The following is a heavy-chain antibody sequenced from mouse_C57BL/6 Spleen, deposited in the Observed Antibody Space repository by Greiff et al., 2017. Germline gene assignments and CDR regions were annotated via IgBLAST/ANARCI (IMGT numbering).Heavy chain of an antibody. J-gene: IGHJ3*01. CDR1: GYTFTDYY. D-gene: IGHD2-5*01. CDR3: ARSDYSNYETFAY. V-gene: IGHV1-19*01. CDR2: INPYNGGT. Sequence: VQLQQSGPVLVKPGASVKMSCKASGYTFTDYYMNWVKQSHGKSLEWIGVINPYNGGTSYNQKFKGKATLTVDKSSSPAYMELNSLTSEDSAVYYCARSDYSNYETFAYWGQGTLVTVSA.